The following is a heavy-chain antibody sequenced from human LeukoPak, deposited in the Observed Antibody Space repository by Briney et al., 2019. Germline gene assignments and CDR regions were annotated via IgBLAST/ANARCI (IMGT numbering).Heavy chain of an antibody. V-gene: IGHV1-24*01. CDR2: FDTEDGET. CDR1: GYTLTELS. Sequence: ASVKVSCKVSGYTLTELSMHWVRQAPGKGLEWMGGFDTEDGETIYAQKFQGRVTMTEDTSTDTAYMELSSLRSEDTAVYYCAAAGELLYNIDYWGQGTLVTVSS. CDR3: AAAGELLYNIDY. J-gene: IGHJ4*02. D-gene: IGHD3-10*01.